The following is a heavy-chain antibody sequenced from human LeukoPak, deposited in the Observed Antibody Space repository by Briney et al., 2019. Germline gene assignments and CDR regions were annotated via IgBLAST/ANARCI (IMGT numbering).Heavy chain of an antibody. CDR1: GFTFSSYA. D-gene: IGHD5-18*01. Sequence: PGGSLRLSCAASGFTFSSYAMHWVRQAPGKGLEWVAVISYDGSNKYYADSVKGRFTISRDNSKNTLYLQMNSLRAEDTAVYYCARADDLIQLWLSLGYWGQGTLVTVSS. J-gene: IGHJ4*02. CDR3: ARADDLIQLWLSLGY. V-gene: IGHV3-30-3*01. CDR2: ISYDGSNK.